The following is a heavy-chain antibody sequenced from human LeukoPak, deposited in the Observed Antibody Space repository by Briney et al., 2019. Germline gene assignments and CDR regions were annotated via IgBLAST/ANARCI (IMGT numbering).Heavy chain of an antibody. V-gene: IGHV4-59*01. CDR3: ARESQDDAFDI. CDR1: GGSMSNSY. Sequence: SETLSLTCTVSGGSMSNSYWSWIRQPPGKGLEWIGYISYGGSTNYNPSLKGRVTISVDTSKNQFSLKLSSVTAADTAVYYCARESQDDAFDIWGQGAMVTVSS. J-gene: IGHJ3*02. CDR2: ISYGGST.